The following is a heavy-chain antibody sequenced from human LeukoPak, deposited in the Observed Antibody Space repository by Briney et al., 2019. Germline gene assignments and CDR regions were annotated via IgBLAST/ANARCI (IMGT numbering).Heavy chain of an antibody. Sequence: GGSLRLSCAASGFSFSSYAMNWVRQAPGKGLEWVSTISGSVDSTYYADSVKGRFTISRDNSKNTLYLQMTSLRAEDTAVYSCAKGGQGYCSSTSCLYYFDYWGQGTLVTVSS. CDR3: AKGGQGYCSSTSCLYYFDY. V-gene: IGHV3-23*01. J-gene: IGHJ4*02. D-gene: IGHD2-2*01. CDR1: GFSFSSYA. CDR2: ISGSVDST.